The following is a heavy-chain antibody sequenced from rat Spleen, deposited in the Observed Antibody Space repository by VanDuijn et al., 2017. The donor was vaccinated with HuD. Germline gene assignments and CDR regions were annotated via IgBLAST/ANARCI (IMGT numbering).Heavy chain of an antibody. CDR3: ARYDYYGYNYVDY. CDR1: GYSITSNY. CDR2: ISYSGST. V-gene: IGHV3-1*01. D-gene: IGHD1-9*01. Sequence: EVQLQESGPGLVKPSQSLSLTCSVTGYSITSNYWGWIRKFPGNKMEWMGYISYSGSTSYNPSLKSRISITRDTSKNQFFLQLNSVTTEDTATYYCARYDYYGYNYVDYWGQGVMVTVSS. J-gene: IGHJ2*01.